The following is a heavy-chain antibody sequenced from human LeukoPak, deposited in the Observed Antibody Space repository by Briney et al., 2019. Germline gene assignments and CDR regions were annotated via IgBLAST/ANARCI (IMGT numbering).Heavy chain of an antibody. CDR2: IYYSGST. CDR1: GGSISISSYY. CDR3: ARHQTYGGSLFDY. V-gene: IGHV4-39*01. J-gene: IGHJ4*02. Sequence: SETLSLTCTVSGGSISISSYYWGWIRQPPGKGLEWIGSIYYSGSTYYNPSLKSRVTISVDTSKNQFSLKLSSVTAADTAVYYCARHQTYGGSLFDYWGQGTLVTVSS. D-gene: IGHD4-23*01.